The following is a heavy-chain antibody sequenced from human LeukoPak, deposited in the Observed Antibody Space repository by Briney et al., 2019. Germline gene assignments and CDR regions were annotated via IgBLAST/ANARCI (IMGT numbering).Heavy chain of an antibody. J-gene: IGHJ3*02. CDR3: ARDTEDDGAFGI. V-gene: IGHV1-18*01. CDR2: ISTFNANT. Sequence: GASVKVSCKASGYTFTTYGISWVRQAPGQGLEWMGWISTFNANTNYAQKLQGRVTMTTDTSTSTAYMELRSLRSDDTAVYYCARDTEDDGAFGIWGQGTMVTVSS. CDR1: GYTFTTYG. D-gene: IGHD5-24*01.